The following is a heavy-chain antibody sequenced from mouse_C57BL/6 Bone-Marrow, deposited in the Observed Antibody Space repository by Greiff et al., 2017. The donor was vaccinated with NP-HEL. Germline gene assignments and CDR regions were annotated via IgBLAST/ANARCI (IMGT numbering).Heavy chain of an antibody. CDR1: GFLLTSYG. J-gene: IGHJ4*01. V-gene: IGHV2-2*01. CDR2: IWSGGGT. CDR3: AREVATPCYAMDY. D-gene: IGHD1-1*01. Sequence: QVQLKESGPGLVQPSQSLSITCTVSGFLLTSYGVHWVRQSPGKGLEWLGVIWSGGGTDYNADFISRLSISKGNSKSEVFFKMNRLQADDTAIYYCAREVATPCYAMDYWGQGTSVTGSS.